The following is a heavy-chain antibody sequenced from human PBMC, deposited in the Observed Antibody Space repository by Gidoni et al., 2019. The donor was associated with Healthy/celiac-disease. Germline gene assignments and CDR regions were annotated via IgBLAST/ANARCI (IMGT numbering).Heavy chain of an antibody. V-gene: IGHV3-21*01. CDR3: ARGSGYYDYYYYYMDV. CDR1: GFTFSSYS. D-gene: IGHD3-22*01. J-gene: IGHJ6*03. CDR2: ISSSSSYI. Sequence: EVQLVESGGGLVKPGGSLRLSCAASGFTFSSYSMNWVRQAPGKGLEWVSSISSSSSYIYYADSVKGRFTISRDNAKNSLYLQMNSLRAEDTAVYYCARGSGYYDYYYYYMDVWGKGTTVTVSS.